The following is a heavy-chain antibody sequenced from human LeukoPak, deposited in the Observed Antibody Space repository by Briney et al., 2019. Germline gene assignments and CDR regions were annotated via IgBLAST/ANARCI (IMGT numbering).Heavy chain of an antibody. J-gene: IGHJ5*02. CDR3: ARGSVRGEFDP. V-gene: IGHV4-59*01. D-gene: IGHD3-10*01. CDR1: GGSISSYY. CDR2: IYYTGST. Sequence: SETLSLTCTVSGGSISSYYWSWVRQPPGKGLEWIGYIYYTGSTDYNPSLKSRVTMSVDTSKNQFSLKLSSVTAADTAVYSCARGSVRGEFDPWGQGTLVTVSS.